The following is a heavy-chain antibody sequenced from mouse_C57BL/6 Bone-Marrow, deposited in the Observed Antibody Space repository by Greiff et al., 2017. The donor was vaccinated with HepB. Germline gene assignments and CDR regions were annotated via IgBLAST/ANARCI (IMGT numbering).Heavy chain of an antibody. CDR1: GFTFSDYY. J-gene: IGHJ3*01. CDR2: ISNGGGST. D-gene: IGHD2-4*01. CDR3: ARQGIYYDYDGFAY. Sequence: EVQLVESGGGLVQPGGSLKLSCAASGFTFSDYYMYWVRQTPEKRLEWVAYISNGGGSTYYPATVKGRFTISRDNAKNTLYLQMSRLKSEDTAMYYCARQGIYYDYDGFAYWGQGTLVTVSA. V-gene: IGHV5-12*01.